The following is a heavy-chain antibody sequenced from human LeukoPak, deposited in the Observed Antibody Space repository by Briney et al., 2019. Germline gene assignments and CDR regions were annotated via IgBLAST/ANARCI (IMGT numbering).Heavy chain of an antibody. CDR1: GSTFSSYA. V-gene: IGHV1-69*06. Sequence: SVKVSCKASGSTFSSYAISWVRQAPGQGLEWMGGIIPIFGTANYAQKFQGRVTITADKSTSTAYMELSSLRSEDTAVYYCARDSVAGTGNFDYWGQGTLVTVSS. J-gene: IGHJ4*02. CDR3: ARDSVAGTGNFDY. D-gene: IGHD6-19*01. CDR2: IIPIFGTA.